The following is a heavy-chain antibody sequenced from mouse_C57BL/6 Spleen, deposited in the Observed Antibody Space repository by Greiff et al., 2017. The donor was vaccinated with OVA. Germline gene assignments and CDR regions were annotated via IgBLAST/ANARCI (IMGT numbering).Heavy chain of an antibody. CDR3: ARWLPPMDY. V-gene: IGHV1-26*01. Sequence: VQLQQSGPELVKPGASVKISCKASGYTFTDYYMNWVKQSHGKSLEWIGDINPNNGGTSYNQKFKGKATLTVDKSSSTAYMELRSLTSEDSAVYYCARWLPPMDYWGQGTSVTVSP. CDR1: GYTFTDYY. J-gene: IGHJ4*01. CDR2: INPNNGGT. D-gene: IGHD2-2*01.